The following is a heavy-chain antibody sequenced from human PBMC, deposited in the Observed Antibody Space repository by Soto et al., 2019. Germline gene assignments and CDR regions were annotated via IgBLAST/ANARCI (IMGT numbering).Heavy chain of an antibody. CDR3: ARGKPYYYDSSGYYYYYYGMDV. Sequence: ASVKVSCKASGYTFTSYDINWVRQATGQGLEWMGWMNPNSGNTGYAQKFQGRVTMTSNTSISTAYMELSSLRSEDTAVYYCARGKPYYYDSSGYYYYYYGMDVWGQGPRSPSP. D-gene: IGHD3-22*01. CDR2: MNPNSGNT. CDR1: GYTFTSYD. V-gene: IGHV1-8*01. J-gene: IGHJ6*02.